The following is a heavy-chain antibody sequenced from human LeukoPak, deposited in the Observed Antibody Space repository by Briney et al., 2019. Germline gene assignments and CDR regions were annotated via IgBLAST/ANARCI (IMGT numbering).Heavy chain of an antibody. CDR3: AHSTLQFYVDY. CDR2: IYWNDDK. J-gene: IGHJ4*02. Sequence: SGPTLVKPTQTLTLTCTFSGFSLSTSGVGVGWIRQPPGKALEWLALIYWNDDKRYSPSLKSRLTITKDTSKNQVVLTMTNIDPVDTATYYCAHSTLQFYVDYWGQGTLVTVSS. D-gene: IGHD5-24*01. V-gene: IGHV2-5*01. CDR1: GFSLSTSGVG.